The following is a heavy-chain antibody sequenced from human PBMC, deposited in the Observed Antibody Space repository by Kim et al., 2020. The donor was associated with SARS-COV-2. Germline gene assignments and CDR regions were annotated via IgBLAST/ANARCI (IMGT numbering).Heavy chain of an antibody. CDR1: GGSISSSSYY. V-gene: IGHV4-39*01. CDR3: ARLKRRAYYGSGSYSNNWFDP. J-gene: IGHJ5*02. Sequence: SETLSLTCTVSGGSISSSSYYWGWIRQPPGKGLEWIGSIYYSGSTYYNPSLKSRVTISVDTSKNQFSLKLSSVTAADTAVYYCARLKRRAYYGSGSYSNNWFDPWGQGTLVTVSS. CDR2: IYYSGST. D-gene: IGHD3-10*01.